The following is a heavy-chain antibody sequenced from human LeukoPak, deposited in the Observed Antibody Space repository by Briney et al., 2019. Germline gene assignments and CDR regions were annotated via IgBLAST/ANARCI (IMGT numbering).Heavy chain of an antibody. CDR2: ITKYDGRV. Sequence: QSGGSLRLSCAASGFTFSSYAMSWVRLAPGKGLEWLASITKYDGRVYYADSVKGRFTISRDNSKNTLYLQMNSLRAEDTAVYYCARADYHDILTGYLRWGQGTLVTVSS. CDR1: GFTFSSYA. CDR3: ARADYHDILTGYLR. D-gene: IGHD3-9*01. V-gene: IGHV3-23*01. J-gene: IGHJ4*02.